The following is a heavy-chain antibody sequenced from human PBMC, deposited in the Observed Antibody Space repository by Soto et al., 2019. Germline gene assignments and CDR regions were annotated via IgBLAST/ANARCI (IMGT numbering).Heavy chain of an antibody. V-gene: IGHV1-3*01. D-gene: IGHD3-22*01. J-gene: IGHJ5*02. Sequence: ASVKVSCKASGYTFHSYAMHWVRQAPGQRLEWMGWINAGNGNTKYSQKFQGRVTITRDTSASTAYMELSSLRSEDTAVYYCARDYYDSSGYYWFDPWGQGTLVTVSS. CDR1: GYTFHSYA. CDR2: INAGNGNT. CDR3: ARDYYDSSGYYWFDP.